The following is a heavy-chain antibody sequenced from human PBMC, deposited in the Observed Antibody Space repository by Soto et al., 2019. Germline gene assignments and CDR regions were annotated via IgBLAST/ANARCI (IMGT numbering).Heavy chain of an antibody. Sequence: GGSLRLSCAASGFTFSSYAMSWVRQAPGKGLEWVSAISGSGGSTYYADSVKGRFTISRDNSKNTLYLQMNSLRAEDTAVYYCAKDLFMAQWLVYGYYFDYWGQGTLVTVSS. CDR1: GFTFSSYA. J-gene: IGHJ4*02. D-gene: IGHD6-19*01. V-gene: IGHV3-23*01. CDR2: ISGSGGST. CDR3: AKDLFMAQWLVYGYYFDY.